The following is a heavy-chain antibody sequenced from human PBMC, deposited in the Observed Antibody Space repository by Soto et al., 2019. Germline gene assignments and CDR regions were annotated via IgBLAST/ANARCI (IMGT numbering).Heavy chain of an antibody. CDR2: IYYSGST. J-gene: IGHJ4*02. D-gene: IGHD3-10*01. Sequence: PSETLSLTCTVSGGSISSSSYYWGWIRQPPGKGLEWIGSIYYSGSTYYNPSLKSRVTISVDTSKNQFSLKLSSVTAADTAVYYCATRITMVRGVISAFDYWGQGTLVTVSS. CDR3: ATRITMVRGVISAFDY. V-gene: IGHV4-39*01. CDR1: GGSISSSSYY.